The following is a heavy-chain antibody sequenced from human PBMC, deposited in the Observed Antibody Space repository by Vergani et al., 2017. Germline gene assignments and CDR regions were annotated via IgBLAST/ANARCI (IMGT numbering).Heavy chain of an antibody. CDR1: GYTFTGYY. Sequence: QVQLVQSGAEVKKPGASVKVSCKASGYTFTGYYMHWVRQAPGQGLEWMGWINPNSGGTNYAQKFQGRVTMTRDTSTSTVYMELSSLRSEDTAVYYCARDGQGGPDPHYDILTGYYSGWFDPWGQGTLVTVSS. CDR3: ARDGQGGPDPHYDILTGYYSGWFDP. CDR2: INPNSGGT. D-gene: IGHD3-9*01. J-gene: IGHJ5*02. V-gene: IGHV1-2*02.